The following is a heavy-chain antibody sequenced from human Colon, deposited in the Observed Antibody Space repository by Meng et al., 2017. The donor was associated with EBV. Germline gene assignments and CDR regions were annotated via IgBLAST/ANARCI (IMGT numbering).Heavy chain of an antibody. D-gene: IGHD2-21*02. J-gene: IGHJ4*02. CDR2: IYHSGST. V-gene: IGHV4-4*02. CDR3: ARVGAYCGGDCYHPR. Sequence: QGRVQGSGPGLVKPSGTLSLTCAVSGGSLSSRNWWSWVRQPPGKGLEWIGEIYHSGSTNYNPSLKSRVTISVDESKNQFSLRLSSVTAADTAVYYCARVGAYCGGDCYHPRWGQGTLVTVSS. CDR1: GGSLSSRNW.